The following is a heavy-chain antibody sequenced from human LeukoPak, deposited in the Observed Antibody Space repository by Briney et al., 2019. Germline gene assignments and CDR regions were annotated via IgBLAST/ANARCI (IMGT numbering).Heavy chain of an antibody. V-gene: IGHV3-74*01. CDR3: ARDRTIFGVVIPV. J-gene: IGHJ4*02. D-gene: IGHD3-3*01. CDR2: INTDGSST. CDR1: GFTFDDYA. Sequence: GRSLRLSCAASGFTFDDYAMHWVRQAPGKGLVWVSRINTDGSSTSYADSVKGRFTISRDNAKNTLYLQMNSLRAEDTAVYYCARDRTIFGVVIPVWGQGTLVTVSS.